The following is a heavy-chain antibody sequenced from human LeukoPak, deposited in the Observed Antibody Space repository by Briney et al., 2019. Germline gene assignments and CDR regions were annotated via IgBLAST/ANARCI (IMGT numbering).Heavy chain of an antibody. CDR3: ARGGIIPTP. V-gene: IGHV3-7*05. CDR1: GFKFDNSW. J-gene: IGHJ4*02. Sequence: GGSLRLSWVASGFKFDNSWMTCVRQAPGKGLEWVANIREDGSQVYYVDSVKGRFAVSRDNAKNSLYLQMSSLRAEDTAVYDWARGGIIPTPGGQGTLVTVSS. CDR2: IREDGSQV. D-gene: IGHD3-16*01.